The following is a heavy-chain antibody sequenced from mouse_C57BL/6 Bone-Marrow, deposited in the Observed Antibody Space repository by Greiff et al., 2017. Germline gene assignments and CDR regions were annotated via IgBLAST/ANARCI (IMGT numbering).Heavy chain of an antibody. J-gene: IGHJ1*03. D-gene: IGHD1-1*01. CDR3: TTFYGSSYLRYFDV. Sequence: EVQLQQSGAELVRPGASVKLSCTASGFNIKDYYMHWVQQRPEQGLECIGWIDPENGDTEYASKFQGKGTITADTSSNTDYLQLSSLTSEDTAVYYCTTFYGSSYLRYFDVWGKGTTVTVSS. CDR1: GFNIKDYY. CDR2: IDPENGDT. V-gene: IGHV14-4*01.